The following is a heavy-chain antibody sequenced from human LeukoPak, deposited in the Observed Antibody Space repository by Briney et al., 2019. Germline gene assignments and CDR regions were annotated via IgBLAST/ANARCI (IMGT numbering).Heavy chain of an antibody. J-gene: IGHJ5*02. CDR3: ARVGVADCGGGCYGWFDP. V-gene: IGHV1-2*02. Sequence: GASVKVSCKASGYTFTDYYLHWVRQAPGQGLERMGWINPNSGATNYAQSLRGRVTMTRDTSISTAYMEVNSLRSDDTAVYYCARVGVADCGGGCYGWFDPWGQGTLVTVSS. CDR2: INPNSGAT. CDR1: GYTFTDYY. D-gene: IGHD2-21*02.